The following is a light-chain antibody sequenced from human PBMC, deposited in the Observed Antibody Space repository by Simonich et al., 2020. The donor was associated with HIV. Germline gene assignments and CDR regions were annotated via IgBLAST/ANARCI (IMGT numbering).Light chain of an antibody. CDR1: QSLLHRNGYNY. J-gene: IGKJ1*01. CDR2: LDS. V-gene: IGKV2-28*01. CDR3: MQALQTPPT. Sequence: DIVMTQSPLSLPVTPGEPASISCRSSQSLLHRNGYNYLDWYLQKPGQSPQLLIYLDSNRASGVPDRFSGDGSGTDFTLKISRVEAEDVGVYYCMQALQTPPTFGQGTKVEIK.